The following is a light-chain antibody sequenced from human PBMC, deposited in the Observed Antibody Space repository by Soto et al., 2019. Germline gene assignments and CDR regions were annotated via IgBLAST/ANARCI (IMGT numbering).Light chain of an antibody. V-gene: IGKV3-20*01. CDR3: HKFGSSPHT. J-gene: IGKJ2*01. CDR1: QGVNTRY. CDR2: AAS. Sequence: EIVLTQSPGALSLSPGDRATLSCRASQGVNTRYLAWYQQRPGQAPRLLIYAASSRATGIPDRFSGSGSGTDFTLTIVRLEPEDSGMFYCHKFGSSPHTFGQGTKLEIK.